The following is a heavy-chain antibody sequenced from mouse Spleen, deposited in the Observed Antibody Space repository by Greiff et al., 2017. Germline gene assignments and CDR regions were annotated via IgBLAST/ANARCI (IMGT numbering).Heavy chain of an antibody. Sequence: QVTLKESGAELARPGASVKLSCKASGYTFTSYGISWVKQRTGQGLEWIGEIYPRSGNTYYNEKFKGKATLTADKSSSTAYMELRSLTSEDSAVYFCARPGTERDYFDYWGQGTTLTVSS. J-gene: IGHJ2*01. CDR1: GYTFTSYG. CDR3: ARPGTERDYFDY. CDR2: IYPRSGNT. D-gene: IGHD3-3*01. V-gene: IGHV1-81*01.